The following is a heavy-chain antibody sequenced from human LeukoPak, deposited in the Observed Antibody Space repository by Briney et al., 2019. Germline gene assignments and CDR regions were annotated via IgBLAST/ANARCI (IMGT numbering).Heavy chain of an antibody. CDR1: GYSFTSYW. V-gene: IGHV5-51*01. Sequence: LGESLKISCKGSGYSFTSYWIGWVRQMPGKGLEWMAIIFPGDSDTRYSPSFQGQVTISADRSISTAYLQWSSLKASDTAMYYCARQSQYSSSWYRKDFDYWGQGTLVTVSS. CDR3: ARQSQYSSSWYRKDFDY. J-gene: IGHJ4*02. D-gene: IGHD6-13*01. CDR2: IFPGDSDT.